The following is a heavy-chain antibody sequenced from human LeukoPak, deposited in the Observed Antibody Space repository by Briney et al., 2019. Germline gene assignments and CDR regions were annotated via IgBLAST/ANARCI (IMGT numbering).Heavy chain of an antibody. CDR1: GFTFSSYE. CDR3: AREGYGYYSY. D-gene: IGHD3-22*01. V-gene: IGHV3-48*03. CDR2: ISSSGSTI. J-gene: IGHJ4*02. Sequence: GGSLRLSCAASGFTFSSYEMNWVRQAPGKGLEWVSYISSSGSTIDYADSVKGRFTISRDNAKNSLYLQMNSLRAEDTAVYYCAREGYGYYSYWGQGTLVTVSS.